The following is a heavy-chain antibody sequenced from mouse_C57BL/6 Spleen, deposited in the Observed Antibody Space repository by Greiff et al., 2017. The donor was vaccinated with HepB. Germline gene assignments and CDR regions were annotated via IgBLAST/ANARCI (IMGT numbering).Heavy chain of an antibody. D-gene: IGHD1-1*01. J-gene: IGHJ1*03. CDR2: IDPETGGT. V-gene: IGHV1-15*01. CDR1: GYTFTDYE. CDR3: TRGPTTVGYFDV. Sequence: VQLQQSGAELVRPGASVTLSCKASGYTFTDYEMHWVKQTPVHGLEWIGAIDPETGGTAYNQKFKGKAILTADKSSSTAYMELRSLTSEDSAVYYCTRGPTTVGYFDVWGTGTTVTVSS.